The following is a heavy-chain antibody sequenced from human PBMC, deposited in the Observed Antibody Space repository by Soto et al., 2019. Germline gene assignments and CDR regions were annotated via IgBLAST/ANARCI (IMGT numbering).Heavy chain of an antibody. D-gene: IGHD3-10*01. J-gene: IGHJ4*02. Sequence: QVQLVQSGAEVKKPGASVKVSCKASGYTFTSYGVSWVQQAPGQGLEWMGWIRTNNGNTKDAQKHQGRDTMTTDTSTNTAYMELRSLRSDDTAVYWCTRDFFAGFGDFRGAYWGQGTLVTVSS. V-gene: IGHV1-18*01. CDR2: IRTNNGNT. CDR1: GYTFTSYG. CDR3: TRDFFAGFGDFRGAY.